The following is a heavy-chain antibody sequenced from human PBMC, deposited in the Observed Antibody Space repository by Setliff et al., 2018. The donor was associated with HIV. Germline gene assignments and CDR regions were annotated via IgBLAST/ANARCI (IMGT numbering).Heavy chain of an antibody. CDR2: INPNGGST. J-gene: IGHJ5*02. D-gene: IGHD5-18*01. V-gene: IGHV1-46*01. Sequence: ASVKVSCKASGYTFTSYYVHFVRQAPGQGPEWMGIINPNGGSTNCAQKFEGRVAMTADTSTNNVHMYLSSLRSEDTAIYYCARGGPGSSFGYDWFDPWGQGTPVTVSS. CDR1: GYTFTSYY. CDR3: ARGGPGSSFGYDWFDP.